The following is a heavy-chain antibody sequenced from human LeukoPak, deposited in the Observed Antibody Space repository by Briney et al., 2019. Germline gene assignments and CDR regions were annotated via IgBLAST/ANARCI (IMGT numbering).Heavy chain of an antibody. CDR3: ARGRLGDSFDY. D-gene: IGHD3-16*01. CDR2: IYSSGST. Sequence: KSSETLSLTCIVSGGSITSGSYYWNWIRQPAGKGLEWIGRIYSSGSTNYNPSLKSRVTISVDTSKNQFSLNLNSVTAADTAVYYCARGRLGDSFDYWGQGILVTVSS. J-gene: IGHJ4*02. V-gene: IGHV4-61*02. CDR1: GGSITSGSYY.